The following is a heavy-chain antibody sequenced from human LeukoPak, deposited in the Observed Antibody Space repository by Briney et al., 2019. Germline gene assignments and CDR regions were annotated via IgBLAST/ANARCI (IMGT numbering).Heavy chain of an antibody. CDR2: IIPILGIA. CDR3: ARDPGSSGWPDY. V-gene: IGHV1-69*04. Sequence: ASVKVSCKASGGTFSSYAISWVRQAPGQGLEWMGRIIPILGIANYAQKFQGRVTITADKSTSTAYVELSSLRSEDTAVYYCARDPGSSGWPDYWGQGTLVTVSS. CDR1: GGTFSSYA. J-gene: IGHJ4*02. D-gene: IGHD6-19*01.